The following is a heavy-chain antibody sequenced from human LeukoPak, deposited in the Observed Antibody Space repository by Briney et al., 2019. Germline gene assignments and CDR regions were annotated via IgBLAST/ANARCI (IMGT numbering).Heavy chain of an antibody. CDR3: AKDGGEYCTSSSCYYYYMDV. D-gene: IGHD2/OR15-2a*01. CDR2: ISSSSSYI. Sequence: GGSLRLSCAASGFTFSSYSMNWVRQAPGKGLEWVSSISSSSSYIYYADSVKGRFTISRDNAKNSLYLQMNSLRAEDTAVYYCAKDGGEYCTSSSCYYYYMDVWGKGTTVTVSS. CDR1: GFTFSSYS. V-gene: IGHV3-21*01. J-gene: IGHJ6*03.